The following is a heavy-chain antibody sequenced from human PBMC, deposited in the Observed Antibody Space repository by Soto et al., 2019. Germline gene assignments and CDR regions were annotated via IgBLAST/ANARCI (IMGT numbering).Heavy chain of an antibody. CDR1: EGSSCCFS. CDR2: IYYSGST. CDR3: ARLPAYYDILTGYYTDYYYYGMDV. J-gene: IGHJ6*02. Sequence: SDPCIVWEGSSCCFSGSRIMKKPGKGLEWIGYIYYSGSTNYNPSLKSRVTISVDTSKNQFSLKLSSVTAADTAVYYCARLPAYYDILTGYYTDYYYYGMDVWGQGTTFTVS. D-gene: IGHD3-9*01. V-gene: IGHV4-59*08.